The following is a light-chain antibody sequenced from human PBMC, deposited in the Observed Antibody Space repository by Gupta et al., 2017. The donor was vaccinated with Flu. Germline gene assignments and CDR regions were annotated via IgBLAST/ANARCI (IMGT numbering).Light chain of an antibody. CDR1: QSVLYSSNNKNY. J-gene: IGKJ4*02. CDR3: QQYSSTILT. CDR2: WAS. Sequence: DLGLTQSPDSLAVSLGERATINCKSSQSVLYSSNNKNYLAWYQQKPGHPPKLLIYWASTRESGVPDRFSGSGSGTDFTLTISSLQAEDVAVYYCQQYSSTILTFGGGTKVEIK. V-gene: IGKV4-1*01.